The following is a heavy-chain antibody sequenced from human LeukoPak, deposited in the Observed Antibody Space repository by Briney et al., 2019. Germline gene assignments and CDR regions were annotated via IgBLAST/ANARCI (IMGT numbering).Heavy chain of an antibody. J-gene: IGHJ4*02. CDR3: ARDVGARAFDY. CDR2: INPSGGST. D-gene: IGHD1-26*01. CDR1: GYTFTSYY. V-gene: IGHV1-46*01. Sequence: GASVKVSCKASGYTFTSYYMHWVRQAPGQGLEWMGIINPSGGSTSYAQKFQGRVTMTRDTSTSTVYMELSSLRSGDTAVYYCARDVGARAFDYWGQGTLVTVSS.